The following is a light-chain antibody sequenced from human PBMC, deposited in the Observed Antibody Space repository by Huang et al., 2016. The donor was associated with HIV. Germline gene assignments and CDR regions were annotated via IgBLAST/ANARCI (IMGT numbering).Light chain of an antibody. CDR1: QSVSNN. J-gene: IGKJ5*01. Sequence: EIVMTQSPATLSVSPGERATLSCRASQSVSNNLAWYQQKPGQAPRLLIYSASTRASGIPARFRGSGSGTEFTLTISSLQSGDFAIYYCQQSNSWPLITFGQGTRLEIK. V-gene: IGKV3-15*01. CDR2: SAS. CDR3: QQSNSWPLIT.